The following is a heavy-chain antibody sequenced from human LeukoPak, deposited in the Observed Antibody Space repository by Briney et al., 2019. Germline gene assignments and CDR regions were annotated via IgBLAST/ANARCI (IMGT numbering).Heavy chain of an antibody. J-gene: IGHJ5*02. CDR2: INPNSGGT. V-gene: IGHV1-2*02. D-gene: IGHD3-3*01. CDR1: GYTFTGYY. CDR3: ARSYDFWSGPPFDP. Sequence: ASVTVSCKASGYTFTGYYMHWVRQAPGQGLEWMGWINPNSGGTKYAQKFQGRVTLTRDTSISTAYMELSRLRCDDTAVYYCARSYDFWSGPPFDPWGQGTLVTVSS.